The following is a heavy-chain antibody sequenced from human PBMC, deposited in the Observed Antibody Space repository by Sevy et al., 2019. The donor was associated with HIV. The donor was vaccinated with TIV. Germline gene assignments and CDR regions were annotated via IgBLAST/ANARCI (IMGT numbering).Heavy chain of an antibody. J-gene: IGHJ4*02. CDR3: VRDDRDSYFDH. Sequence: ASVKVSCKASGYTFTGYYMHWVRQAPGQGLEWMGWINPDSGGPNYPPKFQGRVTLTRDTSISTAYMELSRLKSDDTAVYYCVRDDRDSYFDHWGQGTLVTVSS. D-gene: IGHD3-22*01. CDR2: INPDSGGP. CDR1: GYTFTGYY. V-gene: IGHV1-2*02.